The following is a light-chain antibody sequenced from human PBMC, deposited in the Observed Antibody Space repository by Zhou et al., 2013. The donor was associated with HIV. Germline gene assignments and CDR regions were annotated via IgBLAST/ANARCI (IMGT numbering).Light chain of an antibody. V-gene: IGKV2-28*01. Sequence: DIVMTQSPLSLPVTPGEPASISCRSSQNLLHSNGYNYLDWYLQKPGQSPQLLIYLGFNRASGVPDRFNGSGSGTDFTLNISRVEAEDVGVYYCMQLLHAPLTFGRRDRRWRSN. CDR2: LGF. CDR1: QNLLHSNGYNY. CDR3: MQLLHAPLT. J-gene: IGKJ4*01.